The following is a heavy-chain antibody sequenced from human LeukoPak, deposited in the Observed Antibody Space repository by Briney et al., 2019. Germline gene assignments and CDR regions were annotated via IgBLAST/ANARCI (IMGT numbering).Heavy chain of an antibody. V-gene: IGHV4-39*01. D-gene: IGHD3-10*01. CDR2: IYYSGTT. CDR1: GYSIASGNFY. CDR3: GRHYYGSSQIDY. J-gene: IGHJ4*02. Sequence: SQTLSLTCTVSGYSIASGNFYWGWIRQPPGKGLEWIGNIYYSGTTYNNPSLTSRVTMSVDTSTNQFSLKMASVTAADTAMYYCGRHYYGSSQIDYWGQGTLVTVSS.